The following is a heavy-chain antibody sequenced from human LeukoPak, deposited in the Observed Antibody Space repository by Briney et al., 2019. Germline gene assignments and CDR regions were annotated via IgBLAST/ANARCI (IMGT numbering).Heavy chain of an antibody. D-gene: IGHD2-21*01. CDR1: KFTFSNYG. J-gene: IGHJ4*02. V-gene: IGHV3-30*18. Sequence: GGSLRLSCTASKFTFSNYGMQWVRQAPGKGLEWVAVVSSDGGTKYYADSVKGRFTISRDNSRNTMYLQMDSLRGEDTAVYYCAKDFRIGYSAHFDYWGQGALVTVSS. CDR3: AKDFRIGYSAHFDY. CDR2: VSSDGGTK.